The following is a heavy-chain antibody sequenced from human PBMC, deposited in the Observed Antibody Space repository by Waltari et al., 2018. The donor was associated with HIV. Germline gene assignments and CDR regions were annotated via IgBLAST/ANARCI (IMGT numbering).Heavy chain of an antibody. Sequence: QVQLVESGGGVVQPGRSLRLSCAASGFTFSSYGMHWVRQAPGRSLEWAAVISNEGSNKYVSDAVQGRLTMYRDNCRDTLYLQMTSLGAEDTAVYYGAKGWTPRYLDYGGQVILVTVAS. CDR1: GFTFSSYG. J-gene: IGHJ4*02. V-gene: IGHV3-30*18. CDR3: AKGWTPRYLDY. CDR2: ISNEGSNK. D-gene: IGHD1-1*01.